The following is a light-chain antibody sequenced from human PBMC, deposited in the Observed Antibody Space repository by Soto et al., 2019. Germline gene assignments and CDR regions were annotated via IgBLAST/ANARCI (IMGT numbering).Light chain of an antibody. J-gene: IGKJ1*01. CDR2: SAS. V-gene: IGKV1-39*01. Sequence: DIQVTQSPPSLSASVGDRVTITCRASQYIGNYLNWYQHKPGKAPQLLIYSASTLQIGVPSRFSGSVSGTYFTLTITTLQPDDFASYYCQSNYILPWTFGQGTKVETK. CDR1: QYIGNY. CDR3: QSNYILPWT.